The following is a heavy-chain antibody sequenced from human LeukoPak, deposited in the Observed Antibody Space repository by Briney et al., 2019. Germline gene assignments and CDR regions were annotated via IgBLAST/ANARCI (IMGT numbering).Heavy chain of an antibody. CDR2: ISAYNGNT. CDR3: ARLIVVVPAAPNWFDP. Sequence: GASVKVSCKASGYTFTSYGISWVRQAPGQGLESMGWISAYNGNTNYAQKLQGRVTMTTDTSTSTAYMELRSLRSDDTAVCYCARLIVVVPAAPNWFDPWGQGTLVTVSS. V-gene: IGHV1-18*01. CDR1: GYTFTSYG. D-gene: IGHD2-2*01. J-gene: IGHJ5*02.